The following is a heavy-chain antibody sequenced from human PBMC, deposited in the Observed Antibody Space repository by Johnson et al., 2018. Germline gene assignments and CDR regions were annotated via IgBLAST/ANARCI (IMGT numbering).Heavy chain of an antibody. V-gene: IGHV3-9*01. J-gene: IGHJ1*01. CDR2: ISWNSGSI. CDR1: GFTFDDYA. Sequence: VQLVESGGGLVQPGRSLRLSCAASGFTFDDYAMHWVRQAPGKGLEWVSGISWNSGSIGYADSVKGRFTISRDNAKNSLYLQMNSLRAEDTALYYCAKPPVGWLGEGAEYFQHWGQGTLVTVSS. D-gene: IGHD3-3*01. CDR3: AKPPVGWLGEGAEYFQH.